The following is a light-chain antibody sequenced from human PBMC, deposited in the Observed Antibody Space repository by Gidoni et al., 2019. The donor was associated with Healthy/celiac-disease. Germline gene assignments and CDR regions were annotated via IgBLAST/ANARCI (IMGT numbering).Light chain of an antibody. CDR2: EGR. Sequence: QSALTQPASVSGSPGQSITISCTGTSSDVGSYNLVSWYHQHPGKAPKLMIYEGRKRPSGVSNRFSGSKSGNTASLTISGLQAEDEADYYCCSYAGSSTYWVFGGGTKLTVL. V-gene: IGLV2-23*01. J-gene: IGLJ3*02. CDR3: CSYAGSSTYWV. CDR1: SSDVGSYNL.